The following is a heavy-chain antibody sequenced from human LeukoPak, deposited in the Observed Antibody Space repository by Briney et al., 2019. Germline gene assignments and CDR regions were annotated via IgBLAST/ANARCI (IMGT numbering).Heavy chain of an antibody. CDR1: GGSVSSYS. Sequence: SETLSLTCTVSGGSVSSYSWSWIRQPAGKGLEWIGGIYTSGTTKYNPSLKSRVTMSVETSKNQVSLNLSSVTAADTAVYYCARVRGSGWHFDYWGQGTLVTVSS. J-gene: IGHJ4*02. CDR3: ARVRGSGWHFDY. CDR2: IYTSGTT. D-gene: IGHD6-19*01. V-gene: IGHV4-4*07.